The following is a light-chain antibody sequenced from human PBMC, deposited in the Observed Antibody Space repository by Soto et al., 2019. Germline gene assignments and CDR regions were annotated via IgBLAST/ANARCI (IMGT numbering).Light chain of an antibody. J-gene: IGKJ3*01. CDR3: QQYDKRPLT. CDR1: QSISTN. Sequence: EIVMTQSPATLSVSPGERASLSCRASQSISTNLAWYQQKPGQAPRLLIYGASTRATGIPARFSGSGSGTEFTVTISSPQSEDFAVYYCQQYDKRPLTFGPGTKVDIE. V-gene: IGKV3-15*01. CDR2: GAS.